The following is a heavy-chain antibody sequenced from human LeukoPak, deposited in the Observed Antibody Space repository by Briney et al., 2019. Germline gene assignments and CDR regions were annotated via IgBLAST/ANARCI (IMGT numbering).Heavy chain of an antibody. Sequence: PGGSLRLSCAASGFTFSDYYMSWIRQAPGKGLEWVSAISGSGGSTYYADSVKGRFTISRDNSKNTLYLQMNSLRAEDTAVYYCAKTMIVARHGLYYFDYWGQGTLVTVSS. D-gene: IGHD3-22*01. V-gene: IGHV3-23*01. J-gene: IGHJ4*02. CDR3: AKTMIVARHGLYYFDY. CDR2: ISGSGGST. CDR1: GFTFSDYY.